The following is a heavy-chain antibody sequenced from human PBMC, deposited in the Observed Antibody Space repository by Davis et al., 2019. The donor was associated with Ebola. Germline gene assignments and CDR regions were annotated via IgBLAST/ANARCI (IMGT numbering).Heavy chain of an antibody. CDR3: ARDSPLNGGREWFDP. J-gene: IGHJ5*02. V-gene: IGHV4-59*12. CDR1: GGSISSYY. Sequence: MPSETLSLTCTVSGGSISSYYWSWIRQPPGKGLEWIGYIYYSGSTNYSPSLKSRVTISVDTSKNHFSLKLSSVTAADTAVYYCARDSPLNGGREWFDPWGQGTLVTVSS. D-gene: IGHD4-23*01. CDR2: IYYSGST.